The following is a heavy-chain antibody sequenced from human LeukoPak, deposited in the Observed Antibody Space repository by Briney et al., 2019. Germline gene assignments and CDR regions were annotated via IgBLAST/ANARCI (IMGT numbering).Heavy chain of an antibody. Sequence: GGSLRLSCAASGFTFSSYAMHWVRQAPGKGLEWVAVISYDGSNKYYADSVKGRFTISRDNSKNTLYLQMNSLRAEDTAVYYRARGKRVVAATSGHGMDVWGQGTTVTVSS. D-gene: IGHD2-15*01. CDR3: ARGKRVVAATSGHGMDV. J-gene: IGHJ6*02. V-gene: IGHV3-30-3*01. CDR2: ISYDGSNK. CDR1: GFTFSSYA.